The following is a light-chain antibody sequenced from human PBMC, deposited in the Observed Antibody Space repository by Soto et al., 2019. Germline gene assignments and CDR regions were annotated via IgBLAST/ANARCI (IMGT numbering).Light chain of an antibody. CDR2: EVS. J-gene: IGLJ2*01. CDR1: SSDVGDYSY. V-gene: IGLV2-14*01. Sequence: QSALTQPASVSGSPGQSITISGTGASSDVGDYSYVSWYQHHPGQAPELLIYEVSNRPSGVSHRFSGSKSGNTASLTISGLQAEDEADYYCCSFTSISTGVLFGGGTKLTVL. CDR3: CSFTSISTGVL.